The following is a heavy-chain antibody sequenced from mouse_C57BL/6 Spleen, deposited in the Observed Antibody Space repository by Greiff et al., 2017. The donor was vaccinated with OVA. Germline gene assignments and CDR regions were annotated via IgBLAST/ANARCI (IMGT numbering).Heavy chain of an antibody. CDR3: ARARGNFYFDY. D-gene: IGHD2-1*01. V-gene: IGHV5-4*03. CDR2: ISDGGSYT. Sequence: EVKVEESGGGLVKPGGSLKLSCAASGFTFSSYAMSWVRQTPEKRLEWVATISDGGSYTYYPDNVKGRFTISRDNAKNNLYLQMSHLKSEDTAMYYCARARGNFYFDYWGQGTTLTVSS. CDR1: GFTFSSYA. J-gene: IGHJ2*01.